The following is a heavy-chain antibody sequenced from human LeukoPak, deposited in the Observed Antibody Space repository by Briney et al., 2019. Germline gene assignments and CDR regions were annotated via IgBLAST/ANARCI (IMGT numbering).Heavy chain of an antibody. CDR2: IWSDGSNR. Sequence: PGGSLRLSCAASGFMFTHHGMHWVPEAPGKGLEWVAVIWSDGSNRFYSDSVKGRFAISRDDSNDMVSLQMNGLRADDTAVYYCAKDIQRGFDYTNSLDWWGQGTLVIVSS. J-gene: IGHJ4*02. D-gene: IGHD4-11*01. CDR1: GFMFTHHG. V-gene: IGHV3-33*06. CDR3: AKDIQRGFDYTNSLDW.